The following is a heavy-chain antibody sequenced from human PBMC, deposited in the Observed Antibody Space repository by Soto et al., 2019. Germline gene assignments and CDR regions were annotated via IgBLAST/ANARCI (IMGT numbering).Heavy chain of an antibody. CDR1: GFTFSSYT. D-gene: IGHD2-2*01. CDR3: AKEALDCSSTSCPYSYYGMDV. Sequence: PGGSLRLSCAASGFTFSSYTMSWVRQAPGKGLEWVSAISGSGGSTYYADSVKGRFTISRDNSKNTLYLQMNSLRAEDTAVYYCAKEALDCSSTSCPYSYYGMDVWGQGTTVTVSS. J-gene: IGHJ6*02. V-gene: IGHV3-23*01. CDR2: ISGSGGST.